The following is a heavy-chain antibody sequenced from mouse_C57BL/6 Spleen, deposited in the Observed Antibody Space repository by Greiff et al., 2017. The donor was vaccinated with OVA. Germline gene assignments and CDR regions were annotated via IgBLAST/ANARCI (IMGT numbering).Heavy chain of an antibody. CDR2: ICSDGST. J-gene: IGHJ4*01. V-gene: IGHV2-6-1*01. D-gene: IGHD2-5*01. Sequence: VKLQESGPGLVAPSQSLSITCTVSGFSLTSYGVHWVRQPPGKGLEWLVVICSDGSTTYYSALKSRLSIRKDNSKSQVVLKMNSLQTDDTAMYSWARHSPYSNYDAMDYWGQGTSVTVSS. CDR1: GFSLTSYG. CDR3: ARHSPYSNYDAMDY.